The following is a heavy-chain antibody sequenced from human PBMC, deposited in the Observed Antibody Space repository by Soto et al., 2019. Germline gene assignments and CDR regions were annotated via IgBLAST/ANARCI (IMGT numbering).Heavy chain of an antibody. J-gene: IGHJ5*02. V-gene: IGHV4-59*01. Sequence: SETLSLTCTVSGGSISSYYWSWIRQPPGKGLEWIGYIYYSGRTNYNPSLKSRVTISVDTSKNQFSLKLSSVTAADTAVYYCARLEGATLDWFDPWGQGTLVTVSS. D-gene: IGHD1-26*01. CDR3: ARLEGATLDWFDP. CDR1: GGSISSYY. CDR2: IYYSGRT.